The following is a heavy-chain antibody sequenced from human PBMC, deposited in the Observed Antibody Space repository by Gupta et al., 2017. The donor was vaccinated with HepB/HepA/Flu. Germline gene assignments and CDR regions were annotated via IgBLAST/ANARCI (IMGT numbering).Heavy chain of an antibody. V-gene: IGHV4-59*01. Sequence: QVQLKESGPGLVKPSETLSLTCTVSGGSISSYSWSWIRQPPGKGLEWIGYIYHSGSTNYNPSLKSRVTISVDKSKNQVSLKLTSITAADTAVYYCARDRWGLEATTLKYYYHGMDVWGQGTTVIVSS. D-gene: IGHD3-10*01. CDR1: GGSISSYS. CDR3: ARDRWGLEATTLKYYYHGMDV. CDR2: IYHSGST. J-gene: IGHJ6*02.